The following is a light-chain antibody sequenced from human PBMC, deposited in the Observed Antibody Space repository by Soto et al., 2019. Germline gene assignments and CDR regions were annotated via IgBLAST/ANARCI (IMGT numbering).Light chain of an antibody. V-gene: IGKV4-1*01. Sequence: DIVMTQSPDSLAVSLGERATINCMSSQSVLHSSNNKNYLAWYQQRPGQPPRLLIYWASTRESGVPERFSGSGSGTHFTLTISSLQVEDVAVYYCQQYYSTPWTFGQGTKVEIK. CDR3: QQYYSTPWT. J-gene: IGKJ1*01. CDR2: WAS. CDR1: QSVLHSSNNKNY.